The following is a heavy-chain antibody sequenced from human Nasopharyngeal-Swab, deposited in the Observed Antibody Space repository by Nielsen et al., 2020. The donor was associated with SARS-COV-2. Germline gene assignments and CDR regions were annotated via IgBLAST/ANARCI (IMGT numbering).Heavy chain of an antibody. V-gene: IGHV3-53*01. CDR1: GFSVRTDH. CDR3: AHLRFLVIDQ. D-gene: IGHD3-3*01. Sequence: GGLRRRSCAASGFSVRTDHMGWVRQAPDKGLEWVSLIYSDGSTTYADSVKGRFTISRDSSQNTIFLQMNTLRAEDTAMYYCAHLRFLVIDQWGQGTLVIVSS. J-gene: IGHJ4*02. CDR2: IYSDGST.